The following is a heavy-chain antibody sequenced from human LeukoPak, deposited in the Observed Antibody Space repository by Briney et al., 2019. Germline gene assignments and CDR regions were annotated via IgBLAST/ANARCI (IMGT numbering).Heavy chain of an antibody. Sequence: GGSLRLSCAASEFTFSAFWMSWVRQAPGKGLEWVANINRDGSAKYYVDSVKGRFTVSRDNAEKSLYLQMNSLRAEDTAVYYCASSIMITFGGVIVRGAFDIWGQGTMVTVSS. D-gene: IGHD3-16*02. CDR1: EFTFSAFW. V-gene: IGHV3-7*03. CDR3: ASSIMITFGGVIVRGAFDI. J-gene: IGHJ3*02. CDR2: INRDGSAK.